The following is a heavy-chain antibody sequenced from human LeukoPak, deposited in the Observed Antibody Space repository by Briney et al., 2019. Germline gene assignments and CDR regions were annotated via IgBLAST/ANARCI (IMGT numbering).Heavy chain of an antibody. Sequence: SETLSLTCSVSGGSISRYYWSWIRQPPGKGLEWIGYISYSGSTNYNPSLKSRVAISVDTSKNQFSLKLSYVTAADTAVYYCTRAVAARPYYFDFWGQGTLVTVSS. CDR3: TRAVAARPYYFDF. CDR2: ISYSGST. J-gene: IGHJ4*02. D-gene: IGHD6-6*01. V-gene: IGHV4-59*01. CDR1: GGSISRYY.